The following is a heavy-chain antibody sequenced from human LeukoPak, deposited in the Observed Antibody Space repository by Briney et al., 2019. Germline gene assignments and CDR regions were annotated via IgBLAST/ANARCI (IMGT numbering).Heavy chain of an antibody. CDR3: ARGHYGAFDY. V-gene: IGHV4-34*01. J-gene: IGHJ4*02. CDR1: GGSFSAYY. Sequence: SETLSLTCAVYGGSFSAYYWSWIRQPPGKGLEWIGEINHSGGTNYNPSLKNRVTISMDTSKNQFSLKLSSVTAADTAVYYCARGHYGAFDYWGQGTLVTVSS. CDR2: INHSGGT. D-gene: IGHD4-17*01.